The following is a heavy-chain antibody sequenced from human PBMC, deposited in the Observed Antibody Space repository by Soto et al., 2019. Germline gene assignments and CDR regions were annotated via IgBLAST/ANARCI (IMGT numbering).Heavy chain of an antibody. CDR3: ATKDPRKGRGTNVGDYYYGMDG. Sequence: GESLKISCKGSGYSFTSYWIGWVRQMPGKGLEWMGIIYPGDSDTRYSPSFQGQVTISADKSISTAYLQWSSLKASATAMYYGATKDPRKGRGTNVGDYYYGMDGWGQGTTVTVYS. V-gene: IGHV5-51*01. CDR2: IYPGDSDT. CDR1: GYSFTSYW. J-gene: IGHJ6*02. D-gene: IGHD3-10*01.